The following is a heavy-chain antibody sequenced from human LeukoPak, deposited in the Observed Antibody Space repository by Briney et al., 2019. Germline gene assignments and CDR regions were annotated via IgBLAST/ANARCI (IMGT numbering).Heavy chain of an antibody. J-gene: IGHJ4*01. V-gene: IGHV3-64D*06. CDR3: VSPVFINF. CDR1: GFAFSTLG. CDR2: IGSDGSGT. D-gene: IGHD1-14*01. Sequence: GGSVRLSCSASGFAFSTLGMHWVRQAPGKGLEHVSTIGSDGSGTYYADSVKDRFIISRDNSKNAVYLQMSSLRPEDTAVYYCVSPVFINFWGQGTLVTVSS.